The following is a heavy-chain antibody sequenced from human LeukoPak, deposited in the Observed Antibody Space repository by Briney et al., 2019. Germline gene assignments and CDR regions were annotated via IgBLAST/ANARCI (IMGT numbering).Heavy chain of an antibody. CDR1: GFTFDDYG. D-gene: IGHD2-15*01. CDR3: ARATWDIVVVVAATLDY. J-gene: IGHJ4*02. V-gene: IGHV3-21*01. Sequence: PGGSLRLSCAASGFTFDDYGMNWVRQAPGKGLEWVSSISSSSSYIYYADSVKGRFTISRDNAKNSLYLQMNSLRAEDTAVYYCARATWDIVVVVAATLDYWGQGTLVTVSS. CDR2: ISSSSSYI.